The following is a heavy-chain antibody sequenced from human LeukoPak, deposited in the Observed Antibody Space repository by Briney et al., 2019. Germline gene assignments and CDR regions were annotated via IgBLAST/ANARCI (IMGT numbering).Heavy chain of an antibody. CDR2: INPKSGGT. Sequence: GASLKVYCKASGYTFSGYYMHWVRQAPGQGLKWMGWINPKSGGTNYAQKLQGRVTMTRDTSISTAYMELSRLRSDDTAVYYCARARYSSGWYFDYWGQGTLVTVSS. D-gene: IGHD6-19*01. V-gene: IGHV1-2*02. CDR3: ARARYSSGWYFDY. J-gene: IGHJ4*02. CDR1: GYTFSGYY.